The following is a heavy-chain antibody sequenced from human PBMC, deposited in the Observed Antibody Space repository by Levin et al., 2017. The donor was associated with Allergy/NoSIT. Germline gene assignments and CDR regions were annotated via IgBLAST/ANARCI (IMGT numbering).Heavy chain of an antibody. Sequence: PGASVKVSCAASGFTFSSYAMHWVRQAPGKGLEWVAVISYDGSNKYYADSVKGRFTISRDNSKNTLYLQMNSLRAEDTAVYYCARDCSGGSCYRVLDYWGQGTLVTVSS. D-gene: IGHD2-15*01. CDR3: ARDCSGGSCYRVLDY. CDR2: ISYDGSNK. V-gene: IGHV3-30-3*01. J-gene: IGHJ4*02. CDR1: GFTFSSYA.